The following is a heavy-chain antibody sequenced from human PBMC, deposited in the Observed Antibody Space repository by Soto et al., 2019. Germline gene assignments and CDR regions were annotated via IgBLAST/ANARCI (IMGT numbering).Heavy chain of an antibody. D-gene: IGHD6-6*01. CDR1: GYTLTELS. CDR2: FDPEDGET. CDR3: ASIEARLYYYGMDV. V-gene: IGHV1-24*01. Sequence: SVKGCCKVAGYTLTELSMHWVRQAPGKGLEWMGGFDPEDGETIYAQKFQGRVTMTEDTSTDTAYMELSSLRSDDTAVYYCASIEARLYYYGMDVWGQGTTVTASS. J-gene: IGHJ6*02.